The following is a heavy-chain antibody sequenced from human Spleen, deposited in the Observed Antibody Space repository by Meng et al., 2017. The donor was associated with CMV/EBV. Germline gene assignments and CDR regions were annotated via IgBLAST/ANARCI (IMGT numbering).Heavy chain of an antibody. V-gene: IGHV5-51*01. J-gene: IGHJ4*02. CDR2: IYPGDSST. CDR3: ARPVGSSIMVPPNCFDY. D-gene: IGHD2-2*01. CDR1: YSFTGHW. Sequence: YSFTGHWIGWVRQMPGRGLEWVGNIYPGDSSTRYSPSFQGQVTISADKSINTAYLHWSSLRASDTAMYYCARPVGSSIMVPPNCFDYWGQGTLVTVSS.